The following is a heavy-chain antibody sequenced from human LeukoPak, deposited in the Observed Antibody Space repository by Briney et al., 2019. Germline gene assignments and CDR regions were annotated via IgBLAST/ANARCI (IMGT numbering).Heavy chain of an antibody. V-gene: IGHV1-2*02. D-gene: IGHD1-26*01. CDR3: ARSQRIVGASMY. CDR1: GYTFTGYY. CDR2: INPNSGGT. Sequence: ASVKVSCKASGYTFTGYYMHWVRQAPGQGLERMGWINPNSGGTNYAQKFQGRVTMTRDTSISTAYMELSRLRSDDTAVYYCARSQRIVGASMYWGQGTLVTVSS. J-gene: IGHJ4*02.